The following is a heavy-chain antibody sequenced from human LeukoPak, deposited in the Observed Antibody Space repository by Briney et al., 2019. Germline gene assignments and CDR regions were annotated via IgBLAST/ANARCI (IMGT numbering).Heavy chain of an antibody. Sequence: GASVKVSCKASGYTFTSYAMSWVRQAPGKGLEWVSAISGSGGSTYYADSVKGRFTISRDNSKNTLYLQMNSLRAEDTAVYYCAKLGDYDAFDIWGQGTMVTVSS. J-gene: IGHJ3*02. CDR3: AKLGDYDAFDI. CDR1: GYTFTSYA. D-gene: IGHD4-17*01. V-gene: IGHV3-23*01. CDR2: ISGSGGST.